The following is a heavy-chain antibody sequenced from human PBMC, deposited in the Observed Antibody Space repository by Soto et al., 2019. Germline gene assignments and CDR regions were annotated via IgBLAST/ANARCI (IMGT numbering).Heavy chain of an antibody. J-gene: IGHJ4*02. CDR1: GFTFSSFG. D-gene: IGHD6-19*01. CDR3: XXXRPSQWLAHFDF. V-gene: IGHV3-23*01. CDR2: VTGNGVGT. Sequence: GGSLRLSCAASGFTFSSFGMSWVRQAPGKGLEWVSSVTGNGVGTYYADSVKGRFTISRDNSKNTLYLQMNSLRPEDTAVYYXXXXRPSQWLAHFDFWGQGTLVTVSS.